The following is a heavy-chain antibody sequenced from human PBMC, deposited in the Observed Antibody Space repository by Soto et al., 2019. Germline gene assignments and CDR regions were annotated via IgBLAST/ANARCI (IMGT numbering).Heavy chain of an antibody. J-gene: IGHJ3*02. D-gene: IGHD6-25*01. CDR3: ARGGYSGNSKDPFYI. CDR2: IYPGDSDT. V-gene: IGHV5-51*01. Sequence: LGESLRISYKGSGYTFTAYWIGWVRQMPGKGLEWMGIIYPGDSDTRYSPSFQGQVTISADKSISTAYLQWSSLKASDTAMFYCARGGYSGNSKDPFYIWGPGTMVTVSS. CDR1: GYTFTAYW.